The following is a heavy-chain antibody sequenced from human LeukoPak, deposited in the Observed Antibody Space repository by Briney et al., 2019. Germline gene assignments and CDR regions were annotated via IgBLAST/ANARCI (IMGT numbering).Heavy chain of an antibody. CDR2: IYWNHDK. CDR3: AHRLDYGFRNTYYAEHHDALDV. Sequence: SGPTLVKPTQTLTLTCSVSGFSLTTNGVGVGWVRQPPGQALEWLALIYWNHDKRYSPSLQSRLTITMDTSRNQVVLTMTNMGPVDTATYFCAHRLDYGFRNTYYAEHHDALDVWGQGTLVTASS. V-gene: IGHV2-5*01. J-gene: IGHJ3*01. CDR1: GFSLTTNGVG. D-gene: IGHD3-3*01.